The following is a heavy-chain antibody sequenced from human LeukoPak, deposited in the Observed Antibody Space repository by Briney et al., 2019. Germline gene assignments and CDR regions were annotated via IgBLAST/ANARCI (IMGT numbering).Heavy chain of an antibody. Sequence: PSQTLSLTCTVAGGSISNGSYFWGWIRQPAGKGLEWIVRIYTSGSTDYNPSLQSRVTMSVDTSKNQFSLKLNSVTAADTAVYYCARDQQLSYCGGDCYPANWGQGTLVTVSS. CDR1: GGSISNGSYF. CDR3: ARDQQLSYCGGDCYPAN. V-gene: IGHV4-61*02. J-gene: IGHJ4*02. D-gene: IGHD2-21*02. CDR2: IYTSGST.